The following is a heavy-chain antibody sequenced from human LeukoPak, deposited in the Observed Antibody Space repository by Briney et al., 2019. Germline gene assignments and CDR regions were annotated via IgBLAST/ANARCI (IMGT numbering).Heavy chain of an antibody. V-gene: IGHV3-30-3*01. CDR3: ARARAQPYCGGDCPDAFDI. D-gene: IGHD2-21*02. CDR2: ISYDGSNK. J-gene: IGHJ3*02. CDR1: GFTFSSYA. Sequence: PGGSLRLSCAASGFTFSSYAMHWVRQAPGKGLEWVAVISYDGSNKYYADSVKGRFTISRDNSKNTLYLQMNSLRAEDTAVYYCARARAQPYCGGDCPDAFDIWGQGTMVAVSS.